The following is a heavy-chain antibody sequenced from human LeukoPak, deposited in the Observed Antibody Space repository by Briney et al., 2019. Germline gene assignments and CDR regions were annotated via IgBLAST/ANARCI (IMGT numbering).Heavy chain of an antibody. CDR1: GFTFSSYG. CDR3: ARCTTGKTFGSLREIKKSREIDF. V-gene: IGHV3-23*01. CDR2: ISGSGGST. J-gene: IGHJ4*02. Sequence: GGTLRLSCAASGFTFSSYGMTWVRQAPGKGLEWVSSISGSGGSTYYAGSVKGRFTISRDNAENSLFLQMDSLRGEDTAVYYCARCTTGKTFGSLREIKKSREIDFWGQGTLVTVSS. D-gene: IGHD1-1*01.